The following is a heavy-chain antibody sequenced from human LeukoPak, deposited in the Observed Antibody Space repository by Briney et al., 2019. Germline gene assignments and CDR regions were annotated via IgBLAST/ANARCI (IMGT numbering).Heavy chain of an antibody. D-gene: IGHD6-13*01. Sequence: ASVKVSCKASGYTFTSYDINWVRQATGQGLEWMGWMNPNSGNTGYAQKFQGRVTMTRNTSISTAYMELSSLRSEATAVYSCARVRLTPPGYSSSWYYYYYGMDVWGQGTTVTVSS. CDR2: MNPNSGNT. V-gene: IGHV1-8*01. CDR3: ARVRLTPPGYSSSWYYYYYGMDV. J-gene: IGHJ6*02. CDR1: GYTFTSYD.